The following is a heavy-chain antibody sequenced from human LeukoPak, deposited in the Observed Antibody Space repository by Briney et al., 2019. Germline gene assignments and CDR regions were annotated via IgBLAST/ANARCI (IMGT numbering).Heavy chain of an antibody. CDR1: GGSISNYY. D-gene: IGHD3-10*01. CDR3: AKSLYGSGSYYNWFDP. V-gene: IGHV4-59*12. CDR2: IYYSGST. Sequence: SETLSLTCTVSGGSISNYYWSWIRQSPVKGLEWIGFIYYSGSTNYNPSLKSRVTISVDTSKNQFSLKLSSVTAADTAVYYCAKSLYGSGSYYNWFDPWGQGTLVTVSS. J-gene: IGHJ5*02.